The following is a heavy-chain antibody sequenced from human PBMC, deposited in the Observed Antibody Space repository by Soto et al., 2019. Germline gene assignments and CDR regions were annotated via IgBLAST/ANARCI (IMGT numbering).Heavy chain of an antibody. D-gene: IGHD5-18*01. CDR1: GFTFSNYA. V-gene: IGHV3-23*01. CDR3: VKERSGHSYADS. CDR2: ISGSGDRT. Sequence: EVQLLESGGGLVQPGGSLRLSCAASGFTFSNYAMSWLRQPPGKGLEWVSAISGSGDRTYYADSVKGRFTISRDNSKNTLYLQMNSLRAWDSAVYYCVKERSGHSYADSWGQGTLVTVSS. J-gene: IGHJ4*02.